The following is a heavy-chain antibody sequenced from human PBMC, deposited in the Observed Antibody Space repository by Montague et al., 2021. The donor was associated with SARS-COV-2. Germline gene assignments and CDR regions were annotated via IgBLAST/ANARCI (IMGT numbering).Heavy chain of an antibody. CDR1: GGSISSYY. CDR3: ARGSGHYYSPCDY. D-gene: IGHD2-15*01. CDR2: IYSNEDT. V-gene: IGHV4-4*07. Sequence: SETLSLTCSVSGGSISSYYWSWIRQPAGKALDWIGRIYSNEDTTXXPSLKSRVTMSVDTSKNQFSLKMTSVNAADTAVYYCARGSGHYYSPCDYWGQGNLVTVSS. J-gene: IGHJ1*01.